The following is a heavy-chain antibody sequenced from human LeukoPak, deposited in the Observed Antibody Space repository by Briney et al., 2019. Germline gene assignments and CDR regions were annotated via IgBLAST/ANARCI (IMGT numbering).Heavy chain of an antibody. V-gene: IGHV3-33*01. D-gene: IGHD1-7*01. CDR2: IWYDASNK. CDR1: GFTFSSFG. CDR3: VRGVGVSRFNYLDP. Sequence: PGGSLRLSCAASGFTFSSFGVHWVRQAPGRGLEWVAVIWYDASNKYYADSVKGRFTISRDNSKNTLYLHMNSLRDDDTAVYYCVRGVGVSRFNYLDPWGQGTLVIVSS. J-gene: IGHJ5*02.